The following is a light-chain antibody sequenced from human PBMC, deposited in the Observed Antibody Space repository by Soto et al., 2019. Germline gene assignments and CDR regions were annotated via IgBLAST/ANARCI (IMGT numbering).Light chain of an antibody. CDR1: SSNIGAGYD. CDR2: GNS. CDR3: LSFDSSGSASV. Sequence: QSVLTQPPSVSGAPGQRVTISCTGSSSNIGAGYDVHWYQQLPGTAPKLLIYGNSNRPSGVPDRFSGSKSGTSASLAITGLQAEDEADHYCLSFDSSGSASVFVVGTKLTVL. V-gene: IGLV1-40*01. J-gene: IGLJ3*02.